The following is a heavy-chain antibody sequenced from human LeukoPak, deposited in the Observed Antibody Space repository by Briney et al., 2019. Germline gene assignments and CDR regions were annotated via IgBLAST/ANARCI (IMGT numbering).Heavy chain of an antibody. V-gene: IGHV3-7*01. CDR2: MNQDGSER. Sequence: GGSLRLSCTASGLAFNSYWMHWVRQTPEEGLEWVANMNQDGSERNYVDSVKGRFTISRDSAENSLYLQMNSLRAEDTAVYYCARGNNGALDIWGQGTTVTVSS. CDR1: GLAFNSYW. J-gene: IGHJ3*02. CDR3: ARGNNGALDI. D-gene: IGHD2-8*01.